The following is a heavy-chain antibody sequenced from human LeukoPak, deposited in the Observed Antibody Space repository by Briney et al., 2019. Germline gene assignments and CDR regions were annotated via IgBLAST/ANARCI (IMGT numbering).Heavy chain of an antibody. CDR1: GFTFSTHA. D-gene: IGHD6-13*01. CDR2: ISASGGST. Sequence: GGSLRLSCAASGFTFSTHAMSWVRQAPGQGLEWVSDISASGGSTYYADSVKGRFTVSRDNAKSSLYLQMSGLRADDTAVYYCARDPYSSTWSYGMDIWGQGTTVTVSS. V-gene: IGHV3-23*01. CDR3: ARDPYSSTWSYGMDI. J-gene: IGHJ6*02.